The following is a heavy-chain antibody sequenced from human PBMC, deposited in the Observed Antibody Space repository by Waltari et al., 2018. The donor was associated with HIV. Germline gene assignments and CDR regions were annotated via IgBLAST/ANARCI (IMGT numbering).Heavy chain of an antibody. CDR1: GFTFSSYA. Sequence: VQLVAPGGGVVQPGGSLRLSCAASGFTFSSYAMHWVRKAPGKGLEWVSNISRSGSTIDYADSVKGRFTISRDNAKNSLYLQMNSLRAEDTAVYYCARVGDYVRYYFDYWGQGTLVTVSS. J-gene: IGHJ4*02. CDR2: ISRSGSTI. V-gene: IGHV3-48*03. D-gene: IGHD4-17*01. CDR3: ARVGDYVRYYFDY.